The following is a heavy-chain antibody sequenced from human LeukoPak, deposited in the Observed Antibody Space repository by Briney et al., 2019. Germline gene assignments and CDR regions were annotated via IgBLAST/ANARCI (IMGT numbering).Heavy chain of an antibody. CDR3: AKDSAL. V-gene: IGHV3-30-3*01. CDR2: ISYDGSNK. CDR1: GFTFSSYA. Sequence: GGSLRLSCAASGFTFSSYAMHWVRQAPGKGLEWVAVISYDGSNKYYADSVKGRFTISRDNSKNTLYLQMNSLRVEDTAVYYCAKDSALWGQGTLVTVSS. J-gene: IGHJ4*02. D-gene: IGHD3-10*01.